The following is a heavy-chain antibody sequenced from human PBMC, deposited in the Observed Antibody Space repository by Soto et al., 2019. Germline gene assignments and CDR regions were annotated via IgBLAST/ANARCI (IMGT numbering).Heavy chain of an antibody. J-gene: IGHJ5*02. CDR1: GFAFSSYW. Sequence: EVQLVESGGGLVQPGGSLRLSCAASGFAFSSYWMQWVRQAPGKGPVWVSRISSDGRNTTYADFVKGRFTISRDNAENTLHLQMTSLTDADTAVYYCIKASTLTGVGGYRWGQGTLVTVSS. CDR3: IKASTLTGVGGYR. D-gene: IGHD3-9*01. CDR2: ISSDGRNT. V-gene: IGHV3-74*01.